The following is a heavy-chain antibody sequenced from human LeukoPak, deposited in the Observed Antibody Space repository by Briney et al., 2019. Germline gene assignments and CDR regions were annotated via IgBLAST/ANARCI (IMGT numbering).Heavy chain of an antibody. CDR1: GGSFSGYY. CDR3: ARGPYSYDSSGAFDI. Sequence: SSETLSLTCAVYGGSFSGYYWSWVRQPPGKGLEWVGEINHSGSTNYNPSLKGRVTISVDTSKNQFSLKLSSVTAADTAVYFCARGPYSYDSSGAFDIWGQGTMVTVSS. D-gene: IGHD3-22*01. V-gene: IGHV4-34*01. J-gene: IGHJ3*02. CDR2: INHSGST.